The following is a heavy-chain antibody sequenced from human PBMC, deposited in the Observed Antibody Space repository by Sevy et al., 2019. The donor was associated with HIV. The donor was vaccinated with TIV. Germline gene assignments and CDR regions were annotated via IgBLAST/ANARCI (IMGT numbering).Heavy chain of an antibody. J-gene: IGHJ4*02. CDR1: GFTFSKYS. D-gene: IGHD2-8*01. CDR2: LSFVCGEI. V-gene: IGHV3-23*01. CDR3: AREGCTKPHDY. Sequence: GGSLRLSCAASGFTFSKYSMSWVRQPPGKGLEWVSTLSFVCGEISYADSVKGRFTISRDNSRSSVYLQMNNLRPEDKAVYYCAREGCTKPHDYWGQGTLVTVSS.